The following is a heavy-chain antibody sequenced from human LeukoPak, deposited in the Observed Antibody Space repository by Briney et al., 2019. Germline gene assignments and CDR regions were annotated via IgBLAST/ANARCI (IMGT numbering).Heavy chain of an antibody. CDR2: ISYDGSNK. CDR3: ARGIPLDY. Sequence: GGSLRLSCAASGFTFSSYAMHWVRQAPGKGLEWVAVISYDGSNKYYADSVKGRFTISRDNSKNTLYLQMNSLRAGDTAVYYCARGIPLDYWGQGTLVTVSS. J-gene: IGHJ4*02. CDR1: GFTFSSYA. D-gene: IGHD5-18*01. V-gene: IGHV3-30-3*01.